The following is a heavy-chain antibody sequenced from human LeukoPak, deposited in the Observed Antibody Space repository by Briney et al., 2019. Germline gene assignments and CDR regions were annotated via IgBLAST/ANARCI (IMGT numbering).Heavy chain of an antibody. CDR2: IKHDGSEK. V-gene: IGHV3-7*05. Sequence: GGSLRLSCAASGFTFNIFWMSWVRQAPGKGLEWVANIKHDGSEKYYVDSVKGRFTISRDNSKNTLYLQMNSLRAEDTAVYYCAKLSGGSLAAFDIWGQGTMVTVSS. CDR1: GFTFNIFW. D-gene: IGHD2-15*01. J-gene: IGHJ3*02. CDR3: AKLSGGSLAAFDI.